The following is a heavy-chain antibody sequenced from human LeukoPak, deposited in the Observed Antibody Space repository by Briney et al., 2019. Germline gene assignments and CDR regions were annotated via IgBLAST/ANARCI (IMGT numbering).Heavy chain of an antibody. CDR1: GFTFSSYG. CDR2: IWYDGSNK. D-gene: IGHD1-26*01. Sequence: GGSLRLSCAASGFTFSSYGMHWVRQAPGKGLEWVAVIWYDGSNKYYADSVKGRFTISRDNSKSTLYLQMNSLRAEDTAVYYCARVAEGEWFDPWGQGTLVTVSS. J-gene: IGHJ5*02. CDR3: ARVAEGEWFDP. V-gene: IGHV3-33*01.